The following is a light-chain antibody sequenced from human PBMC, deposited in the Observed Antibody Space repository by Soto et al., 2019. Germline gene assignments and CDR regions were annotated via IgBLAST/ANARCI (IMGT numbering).Light chain of an antibody. CDR1: QSVSSN. CDR3: QQYNNWPRT. CDR2: GAS. J-gene: IGKJ1*01. V-gene: IGKV3-15*01. Sequence: EIVTTQSPATLSVSPGERATLSCRASQSVSSNLAWYQQKPGQAPRLLFSGASTRATGIPARFGGSGSGTEFTLTISSLQSEDFAVYYCQQYNNWPRTFGQGTKVEVK.